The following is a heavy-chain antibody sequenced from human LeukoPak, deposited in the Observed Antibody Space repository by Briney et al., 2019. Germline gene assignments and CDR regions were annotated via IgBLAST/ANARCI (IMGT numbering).Heavy chain of an antibody. V-gene: IGHV6-1*01. CDR1: GDIVSSSTAT. CDR3: AREDKGLYGMDV. Sequence: PSQTLSLTCALSGDIVSSSTATWHWIRQSPSRGLEWLGRTYYRSKWYNDHAVSVKSRITIDPDTSNNQFSLHLNSVTPEDTAVYYCAREDKGLYGMDVWGEGTTVTVSS. CDR2: TYYRSKWYN. D-gene: IGHD6-19*01. J-gene: IGHJ6*04.